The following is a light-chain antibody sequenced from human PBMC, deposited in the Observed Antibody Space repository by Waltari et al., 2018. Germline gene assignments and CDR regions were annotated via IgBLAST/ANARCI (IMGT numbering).Light chain of an antibody. J-gene: IGLJ2*01. Sequence: QSALTQPASVSGSPGQSITVSCIGTSNDFGSYNFVSWFQQHPGRAPKLMIYYVSERPLGVSNRFSGSKSGDTASLTISGLQAEDEADYYCFSYAGSNSFAFGGGTRVTVL. V-gene: IGLV2-23*02. CDR2: YVS. CDR3: FSYAGSNSFA. CDR1: SNDFGSYNF.